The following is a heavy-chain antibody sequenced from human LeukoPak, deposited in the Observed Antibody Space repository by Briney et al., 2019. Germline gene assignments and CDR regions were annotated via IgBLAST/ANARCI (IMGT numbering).Heavy chain of an antibody. CDR3: ARPYYYDSSGDAFDI. D-gene: IGHD3-22*01. V-gene: IGHV1-8*02. J-gene: IGHJ3*02. CDR1: GGTFSSYA. CDR2: MNPNSGNT. Sequence: ASVKVSCKASGGTFSSYAISWVRQAPGQGLEWMGWMNPNSGNTGYAQKFQGGVTMTRNTSISTAYMEPSSLRSEDTAVYYCARPYYYDSSGDAFDIWGQGTMVTVSS.